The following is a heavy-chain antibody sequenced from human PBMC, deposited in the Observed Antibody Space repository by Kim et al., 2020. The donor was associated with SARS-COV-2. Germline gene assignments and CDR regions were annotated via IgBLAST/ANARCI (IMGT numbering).Heavy chain of an antibody. CDR3: ARDRSSYTYYGMDV. Sequence: NPSRKSRVTISVATSKNQFSLKLCSVTAADTAVYYCARDRSSYTYYGMDVWGQGTTVTVSS. D-gene: IGHD6-6*01. J-gene: IGHJ6*02. V-gene: IGHV4-30-2*05.